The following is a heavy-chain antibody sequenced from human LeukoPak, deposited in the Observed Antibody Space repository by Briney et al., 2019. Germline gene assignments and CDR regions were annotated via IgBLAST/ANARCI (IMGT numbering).Heavy chain of an antibody. J-gene: IGHJ6*03. CDR1: GYTFTSYD. D-gene: IGHD2-2*01. V-gene: IGHV1-8*01. Sequence: ASVKVSCKASGYTFTSYDINWVRQAPGQGLEWMGWMNPNSGNTDYAQKFQGRVTMTRNTSISTAYMELSSLRSEDTAVYYCARVPAGYYYYYYMDVWGKGTTVTVSS. CDR3: ARVPAGYYYYYYMDV. CDR2: MNPNSGNT.